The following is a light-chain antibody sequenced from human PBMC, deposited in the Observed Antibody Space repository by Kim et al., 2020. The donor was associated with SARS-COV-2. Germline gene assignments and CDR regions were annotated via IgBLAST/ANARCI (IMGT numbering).Light chain of an antibody. CDR1: QSVSTTY. J-gene: IGKJ4*01. V-gene: IGKV3-20*01. CDR3: QQYGTSPRT. CDR2: GTS. Sequence: SPGDGATLSCRASQSVSTTYLALYKQTSGQAPRLLIYGTSSRATGIPDRFSGSGSGTDFTLTISRLEPEDFAVYYCQQYGTSPRTFGGGTKVDIK.